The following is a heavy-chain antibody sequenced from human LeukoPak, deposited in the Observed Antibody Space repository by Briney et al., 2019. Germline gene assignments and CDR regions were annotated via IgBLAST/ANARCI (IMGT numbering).Heavy chain of an antibody. J-gene: IGHJ4*02. CDR1: GGSISSSNW. CDR2: IYHSGST. Sequence: NPSETLSLTCTVSGGSISSSNWWSWVRQPPGKGLEWIGEIYHSGSTNYNPSLKSRVTISVDKSKNQFSLKLSSVTAADTAVYYCAANIWRGVITNYWGQGTLVTVSS. V-gene: IGHV4-4*02. CDR3: AANIWRGVITNY. D-gene: IGHD3-22*01.